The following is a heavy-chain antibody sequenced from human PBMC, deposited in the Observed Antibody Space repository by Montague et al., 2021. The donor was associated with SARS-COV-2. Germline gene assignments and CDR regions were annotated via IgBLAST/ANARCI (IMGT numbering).Heavy chain of an antibody. CDR2: IDPSDSNT. V-gene: IGHV5-10-1*01. CDR3: ATPDY. Sequence: QSGAEVKKPGESLRISCKGSGYSFTTYWINWVRQMPGKGLEWMGKIDPSDSNTNYSPSFQGHVTISVDRSISTAYLQWRSLKASDAAMYYCATPDYWGQGTLVTVSS. J-gene: IGHJ4*02. CDR1: GYSFTTYW.